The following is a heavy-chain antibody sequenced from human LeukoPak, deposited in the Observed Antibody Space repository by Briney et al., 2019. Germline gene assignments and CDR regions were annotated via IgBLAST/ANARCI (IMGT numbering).Heavy chain of an antibody. J-gene: IGHJ5*02. CDR3: ARDYYGSGSRIWFDP. CDR1: GGTFSSYA. CDR2: IIPIFGTA. V-gene: IGHV1-69*13. D-gene: IGHD3-10*01. Sequence: ASVKVSCKASGGTFSSYAISWVRQAPGQGLEWMGGIIPIFGTANYAQEFQGRVTITADESTSTAYMELSSLRSEDTAVYYCARDYYGSGSRIWFDPWGQGTLVTVSS.